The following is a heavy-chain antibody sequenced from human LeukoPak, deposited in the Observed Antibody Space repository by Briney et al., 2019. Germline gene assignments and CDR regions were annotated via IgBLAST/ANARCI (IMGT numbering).Heavy chain of an antibody. V-gene: IGHV3-7*03. J-gene: IGHJ6*03. CDR1: GFTFSSYW. Sequence: GGSLRLSCAASGFTFSSYWMSWVRQAPGKGLEWVANINQDGSGKEYVDSVKGRFTISRDSARNSLSLQMNSLRAEDTAVYYCAKDYERFYYYMDVWGKGTTVTVSS. D-gene: IGHD3-3*01. CDR2: INQDGSGK. CDR3: AKDYERFYYYMDV.